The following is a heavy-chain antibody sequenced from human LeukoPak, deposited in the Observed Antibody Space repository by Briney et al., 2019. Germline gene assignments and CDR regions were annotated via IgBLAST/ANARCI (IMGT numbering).Heavy chain of an antibody. Sequence: GGSLRLSCAASGFTFSDYYMSWIRQAPGKGLEWVSYISSSGSTIYYADSGKGRFTISRDNAKKSLYLQMNSLRAEDTAVYYCARVVTVAWSERRPGYFYMDVWGKGTTVTVSS. V-gene: IGHV3-11*04. D-gene: IGHD1-1*01. CDR3: ARVVTVAWSERRPGYFYMDV. CDR1: GFTFSDYY. J-gene: IGHJ6*03. CDR2: ISSSGSTI.